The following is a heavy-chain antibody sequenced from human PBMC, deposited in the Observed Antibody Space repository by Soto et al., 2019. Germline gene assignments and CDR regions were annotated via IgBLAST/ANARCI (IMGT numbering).Heavy chain of an antibody. D-gene: IGHD5-18*01. J-gene: IGHJ4*02. CDR2: ISGYNGNT. CDR1: GYTFTTYG. V-gene: IGHV1-18*01. Sequence: QVPLVQSGAEVKKPGASVKVSCKASGYTFTTYGISWVRQAPGQGLEWMGWISGYNGNTNYAQKFQGRVTMTTATSTSTAYMELRSLRSADTAVYYCAKGYNYGYGDYWGLGTLITVSS. CDR3: AKGYNYGYGDY.